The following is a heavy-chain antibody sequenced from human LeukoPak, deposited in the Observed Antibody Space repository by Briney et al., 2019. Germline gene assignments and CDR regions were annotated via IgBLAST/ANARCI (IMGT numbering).Heavy chain of an antibody. Sequence: ASVKVSCKASGYTFTSYGISWVRQAPGQGREWMGWISAYNGNKQNAQKLQGRVTMNTDTSTSTAYMELRSMRSDDTAVYYCARDQAGIVVVPAGDYWGQGTLVTVSS. CDR1: GYTFTSYG. J-gene: IGHJ4*02. CDR2: ISAYNGNK. V-gene: IGHV1-18*01. D-gene: IGHD2-2*01. CDR3: ARDQAGIVVVPAGDY.